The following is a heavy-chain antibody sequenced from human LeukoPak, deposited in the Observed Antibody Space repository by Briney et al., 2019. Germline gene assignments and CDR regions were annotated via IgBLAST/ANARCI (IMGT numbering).Heavy chain of an antibody. CDR3: AAQPAAMYYYYYGMDV. V-gene: IGHV4-39*01. J-gene: IGHJ6*02. D-gene: IGHD2-2*01. CDR2: IYYSGST. Sequence: SETLSLTCTVSGGSISSSSYYWGWIRQPPGKGLEWIGSIYYSGSTYYNPSLKSRVTISVDTSKNQFSLKLSSVTAADTAVYYCAAQPAAMYYYYYGMDVWGQGTTVTVSS. CDR1: GGSISSSSYY.